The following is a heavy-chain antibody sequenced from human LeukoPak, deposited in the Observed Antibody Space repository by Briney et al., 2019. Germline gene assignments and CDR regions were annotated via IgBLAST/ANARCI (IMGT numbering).Heavy chain of an antibody. CDR3: AKKKGQYFYDSSGYFDY. D-gene: IGHD3-22*01. V-gene: IGHV3-30*18. CDR1: GFTLSGLW. J-gene: IGHJ4*02. CDR2: ISYDGTNE. Sequence: GGSLRLSCVASGFTLSGLWMHWVRQAPGKGLEWVALISYDGTNEYYADSVKGRFTISRDNPKNKLYLQMNSLRAEDTAVYYCAKKKGQYFYDSSGYFDYWGQGTLVTVSS.